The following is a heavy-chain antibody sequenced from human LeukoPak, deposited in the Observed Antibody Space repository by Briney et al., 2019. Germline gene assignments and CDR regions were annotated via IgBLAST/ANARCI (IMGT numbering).Heavy chain of an antibody. CDR3: VRRHDY. J-gene: IGHJ4*02. CDR1: GFDFNDNF. CDR2: IYASGGA. Sequence: PGGSLRLSCVASGFDFNDNFMTWVRQAPGQGLEWISIIYASGGAYHSESVKGRFSAFRDTSKNAIFLQMNNLRADDTAMYYCVRRHDYWGQGTLVTVSS. V-gene: IGHV3-53*01.